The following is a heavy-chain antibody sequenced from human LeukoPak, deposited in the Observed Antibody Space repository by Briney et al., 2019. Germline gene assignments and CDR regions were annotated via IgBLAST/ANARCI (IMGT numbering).Heavy chain of an antibody. D-gene: IGHD3-10*01. Sequence: PEASVKVSCKASGGTFSSYAISWVRQAPGQGLEWMGGIIPIFGTAIYAQKFQGRVTITADETTSTAYMELSSMRSEDTAVYYCAIPVRGLHYYMDVWGKGTTVTISS. CDR2: IIPIFGTA. V-gene: IGHV1-69*13. CDR3: AIPVRGLHYYMDV. J-gene: IGHJ6*03. CDR1: GGTFSSYA.